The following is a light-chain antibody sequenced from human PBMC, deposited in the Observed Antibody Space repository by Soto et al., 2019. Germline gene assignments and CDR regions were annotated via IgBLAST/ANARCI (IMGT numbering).Light chain of an antibody. Sequence: QSALTQPASVSGSPGQSITISCTGTSSDVGGYDYVSWYQQHPGKAPKLMIYDVSNRPSGVSYRFSGSKSGNTASLTISGLQAEDEADYYCSSYTTISSLGVVFGGGTKVTVL. V-gene: IGLV2-14*03. CDR2: DVS. CDR1: SSDVGGYDY. CDR3: SSYTTISSLGVV. J-gene: IGLJ2*01.